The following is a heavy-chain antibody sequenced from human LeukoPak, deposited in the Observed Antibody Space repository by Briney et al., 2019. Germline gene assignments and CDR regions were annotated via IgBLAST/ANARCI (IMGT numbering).Heavy chain of an antibody. CDR2: ISGSGDNT. J-gene: IGHJ2*01. CDR1: GFSFSTYD. D-gene: IGHD2-15*01. V-gene: IGHV3-23*01. Sequence: SGGSLRLACAASGFSFSTYDMHWVRQAPGKGLEWVSLISGSGDNTYYADSVKGRFTISRDNSKNTLHLQMSSLRAEDTAVYYCAKVYDPYCSGGSCYSHYWYFDLWGRGSLVTVSS. CDR3: AKVYDPYCSGGSCYSHYWYFDL.